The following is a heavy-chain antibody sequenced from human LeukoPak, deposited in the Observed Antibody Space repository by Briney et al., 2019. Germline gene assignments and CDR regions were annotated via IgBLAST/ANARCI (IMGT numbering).Heavy chain of an antibody. D-gene: IGHD3-22*01. CDR3: ARRNYYDSSGYPQAFDI. CDR1: GFTFSSYA. Sequence: PGGSLRLSCAASGFTFSSYAMSWVRQAPGKGLEWVSAICGSGGSTYYADSVKGRFTISRGNAKNSLYLQMNSLRAEDTAVYYCARRNYYDSSGYPQAFDIWGQGTMVTVSS. V-gene: IGHV3-23*01. J-gene: IGHJ3*02. CDR2: ICGSGGST.